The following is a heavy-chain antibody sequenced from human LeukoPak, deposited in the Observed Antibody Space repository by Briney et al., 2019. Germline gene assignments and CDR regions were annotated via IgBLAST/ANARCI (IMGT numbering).Heavy chain of an antibody. V-gene: IGHV3-21*01. CDR2: ISPSSSYI. CDR3: AREGYYGAYDI. CDR1: GFSFSGYS. J-gene: IGHJ3*02. Sequence: GGSLRLSCAASGFSFSGYSINWVRQAPGKGLEWVSSISPSSSYIYYADSVKGRFTISRDNAKNSLYLQMNSLRAEDTAVYYCAREGYYGAYDIWGQGTMVTVSS. D-gene: IGHD3-10*01.